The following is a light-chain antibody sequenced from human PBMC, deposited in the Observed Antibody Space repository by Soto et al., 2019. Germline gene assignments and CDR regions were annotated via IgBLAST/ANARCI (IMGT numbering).Light chain of an antibody. CDR2: AAS. V-gene: IGKV1-27*01. CDR1: QDISNY. Sequence: DIQMTQSPSSLSASVGDRVTITCRASQDISNYLAWFQQKPGKVPKLLIYAASTLQSGVPSRFSGSGSGTDFTLAIGSLQPEDVATYYCQQLNSYPITFGQGTRLEIK. J-gene: IGKJ5*01. CDR3: QQLNSYPIT.